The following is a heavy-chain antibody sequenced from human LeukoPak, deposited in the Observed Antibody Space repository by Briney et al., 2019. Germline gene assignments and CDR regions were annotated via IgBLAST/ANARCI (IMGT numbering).Heavy chain of an antibody. CDR2: IYYSGST. D-gene: IGHD3-10*01. CDR1: GGSISSGGYS. V-gene: IGHV4-31*03. CDR3: ATAGGEFRIDC. J-gene: IGHJ4*02. Sequence: PSETLSLTCTVSGGSISSGGYSWSWIRQHPGKGLEWIGYIYYSGSTYYNPSLKSRVTISVDTSKNQFSLKLSSVTAADTAVYYCATAGGEFRIDCWGQGTLVTVSS.